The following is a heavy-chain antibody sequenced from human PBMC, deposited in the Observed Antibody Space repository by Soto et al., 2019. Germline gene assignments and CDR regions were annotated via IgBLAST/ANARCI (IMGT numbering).Heavy chain of an antibody. D-gene: IGHD6-13*01. CDR1: GLTFSTYA. CDR3: AKAHSSGWSIPDASDI. Sequence: EVQLLESGGGLVQPGGSLRLSCAASGLTFSTYAMTWVRQAPGKGLEWVSCVSGAGDITYYAESVKGRFTISRDNSKNTLYLQMNSLRAEDTAVYYCAKAHSSGWSIPDASDIWGQGTMVTVSS. J-gene: IGHJ3*02. V-gene: IGHV3-23*01. CDR2: VSGAGDIT.